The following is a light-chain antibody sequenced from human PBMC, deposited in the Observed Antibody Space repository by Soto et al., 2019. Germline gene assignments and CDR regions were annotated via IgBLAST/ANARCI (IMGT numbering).Light chain of an antibody. J-gene: IGLJ2*01. V-gene: IGLV1-51*01. CDR2: DNN. Sequence: QSVLTQPPSVSAAPGQKVTISCSGSGSNIGNNYVSWYQQLPGTATKLLIYDNNKRPSGIPDRFSGSKSGTSATLGITGLQTGDEADYYCGTWDSSLSAVVFGGGTKLTVL. CDR3: GTWDSSLSAVV. CDR1: GSNIGNNY.